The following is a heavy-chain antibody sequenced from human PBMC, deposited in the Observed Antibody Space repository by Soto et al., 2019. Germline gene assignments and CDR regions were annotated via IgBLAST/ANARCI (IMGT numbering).Heavy chain of an antibody. J-gene: IGHJ3*01. CDR1: GDTFRNFA. CDR2: IVASFGTP. Sequence: SVKVSCKAVGDTFRNFAVGWVRQAPGQGLEWMGGIVASFGTPMYAQTFQGRLRMTADESMIAAHMELSSLRPEDTAVYYCGTVTFKLDRCGMGALEVWGQGTTVTVSS. D-gene: IGHD1-26*01. CDR3: GTVTFKLDRCGMGALEV. V-gene: IGHV1-69*13.